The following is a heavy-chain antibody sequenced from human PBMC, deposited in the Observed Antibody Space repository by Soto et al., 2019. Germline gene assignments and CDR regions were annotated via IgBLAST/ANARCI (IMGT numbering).Heavy chain of an antibody. Sequence: QVQLVESGGGVVQPGRSLRLSCAACGFAFSSYGMHWIRQAPGKGLEWVAVIWYDGSNKYYADSVKGRFTISRDNSKNTLYLQMNSLRAEDTAVYYCARDAYYDFWSGPGDYFDYWGQGTLVTVSS. CDR1: GFAFSSYG. D-gene: IGHD3-3*01. CDR3: ARDAYYDFWSGPGDYFDY. V-gene: IGHV3-33*01. CDR2: IWYDGSNK. J-gene: IGHJ4*02.